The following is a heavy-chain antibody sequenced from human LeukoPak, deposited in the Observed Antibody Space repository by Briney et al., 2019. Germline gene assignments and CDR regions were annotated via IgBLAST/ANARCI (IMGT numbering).Heavy chain of an antibody. V-gene: IGHV3-30*18. Sequence: PGRSLRLSCAASGFTFSSYGMHWVRQAPGKGLEWVAVISYDGSNKYYADSVKGRFTISRDNSKNTLYLQMNSLRAEDTAVYYCAKDPERNNWFDPWGQGTLVTVSS. J-gene: IGHJ5*02. CDR1: GFTFSSYG. CDR2: ISYDGSNK. CDR3: AKDPERNNWFDP. D-gene: IGHD1-14*01.